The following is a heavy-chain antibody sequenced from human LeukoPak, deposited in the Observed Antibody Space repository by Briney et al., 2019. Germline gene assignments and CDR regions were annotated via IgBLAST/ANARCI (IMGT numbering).Heavy chain of an antibody. CDR1: GHTFTSYG. Sequence: ASVKVSCKASGHTFTSYGISWVRQAPGQGLEWMGWISAYNGNTNYAQELQGRVTMTTDTSTSTAYMELRSLRSDDTAVYYCARDSSQYSSGWSSAFDIWGQGTMVTVSS. CDR2: ISAYNGNT. J-gene: IGHJ3*02. V-gene: IGHV1-18*01. D-gene: IGHD6-19*01. CDR3: ARDSSQYSSGWSSAFDI.